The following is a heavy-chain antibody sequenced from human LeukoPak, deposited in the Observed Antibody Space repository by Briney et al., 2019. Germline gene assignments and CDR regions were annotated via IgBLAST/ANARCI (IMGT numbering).Heavy chain of an antibody. CDR1: GGSVSSGTYY. D-gene: IGHD5-18*01. Sequence: SETLSLTCTVSGGSVSSGTYYWSWIRQHPGKGLEWIGYIYYSGSTYYNPSLKSRVTISVDTSKNQFSLKLSSVTAADTAVYYCARRGYSYGYWFDPWGQGTLVTVSS. V-gene: IGHV4-31*03. CDR2: IYYSGST. J-gene: IGHJ5*02. CDR3: ARRGYSYGYWFDP.